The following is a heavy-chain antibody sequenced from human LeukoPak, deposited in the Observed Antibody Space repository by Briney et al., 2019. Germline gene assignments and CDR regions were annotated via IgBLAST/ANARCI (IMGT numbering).Heavy chain of an antibody. D-gene: IGHD6-19*01. CDR1: GFTFSSHS. J-gene: IGHJ4*02. Sequence: GSLRISCAASGFTFSSHSMNWVRQAPRKGLHLGSSISSSSSYIYYADSVKGRFTISRDNAKNSLYLQMNSLRAEDTAVYYCAREAVAGYSFDYWGQGTLVTVSS. V-gene: IGHV3-21*01. CDR3: AREAVAGYSFDY. CDR2: ISSSSSYI.